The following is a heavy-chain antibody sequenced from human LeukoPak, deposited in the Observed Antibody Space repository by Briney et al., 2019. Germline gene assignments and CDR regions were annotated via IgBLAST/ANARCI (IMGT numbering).Heavy chain of an antibody. D-gene: IGHD6-13*01. Sequence: SETLSLTCTVSGGSISSGSYYWSWIRQPAGKGLEWIGRIYTSGSTNYNPSLKSRVTISVDTSKNQFSLKLSSVTAADTAVYYCARDLGYVPSDWGQGTLVTVSS. CDR2: IYTSGST. CDR1: GGSISSGSYY. J-gene: IGHJ4*02. V-gene: IGHV4-61*02. CDR3: ARDLGYVPSD.